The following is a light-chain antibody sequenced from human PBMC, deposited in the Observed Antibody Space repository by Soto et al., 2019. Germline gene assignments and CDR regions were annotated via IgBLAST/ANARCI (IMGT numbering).Light chain of an antibody. CDR3: QQYYSYPPGT. V-gene: IGKV1-8*01. J-gene: IGKJ4*01. CDR2: AAS. Sequence: AIRMTQSPSSFSASTGDRVTITCRASQGISSYLAWYQQKPGKAPKLLIYAASTLQSGVPSRFSGSGSGTDFTLTISCLQSEDLATYYCQQYYSYPPGTFGGGTKVEIK. CDR1: QGISSY.